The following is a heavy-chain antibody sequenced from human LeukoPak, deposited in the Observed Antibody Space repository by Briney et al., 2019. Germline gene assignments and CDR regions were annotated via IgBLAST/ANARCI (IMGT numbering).Heavy chain of an antibody. Sequence: KTRGSLRPSCAASGFTFSSYSMNWVRQAPGKGLEWVSSISNGDSYIYYADSVKGRFTISRDNAKNSLYLQINSLRADDTAVYYCARAGGDSSGWYVYWYFDLWGRGALVTVSS. D-gene: IGHD6-19*01. CDR3: ARAGGDSSGWYVYWYFDL. J-gene: IGHJ2*01. CDR1: GFTFSSYS. CDR2: ISNGDSYI. V-gene: IGHV3-21*01.